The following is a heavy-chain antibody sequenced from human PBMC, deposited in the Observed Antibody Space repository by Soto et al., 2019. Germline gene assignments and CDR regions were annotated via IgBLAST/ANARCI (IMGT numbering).Heavy chain of an antibody. CDR2: IYYSGST. D-gene: IGHD3-10*01. J-gene: IGHJ4*02. CDR3: ARYRIAMVRGVRGYFDY. CDR1: RGSISSGGYY. V-gene: IGHV4-31*03. Sequence: QVQLQESGPGLVKPSQTLSLTCTVSRGSISSGGYYWSWIRQHPGKGLEWIGYIYYSGSTYYNPSLKSRVTVSVDTSKNQFSLKLSSVTAADTAVYYCARYRIAMVRGVRGYFDYWGQRTLVTVSS.